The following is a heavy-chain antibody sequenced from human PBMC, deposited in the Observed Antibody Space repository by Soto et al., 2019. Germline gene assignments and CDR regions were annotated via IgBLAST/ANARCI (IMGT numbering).Heavy chain of an antibody. J-gene: IGHJ4*02. Sequence: GGSLRLSCTASGFTFGDYAMSWFRQAPGKGLEWVGFIRSKAYGGTTEYAASVKGRFTISRDDSKSIAYLQMISLKTEDTSVYYCTRPTGIRYFDWLSTYWGQGTLVTVSS. D-gene: IGHD3-9*01. CDR2: IRSKAYGGTT. CDR1: GFTFGDYA. V-gene: IGHV3-49*03. CDR3: TRPTGIRYFDWLSTY.